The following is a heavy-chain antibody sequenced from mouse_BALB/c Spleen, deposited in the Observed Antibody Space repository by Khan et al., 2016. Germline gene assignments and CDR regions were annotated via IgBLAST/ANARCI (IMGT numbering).Heavy chain of an antibody. V-gene: IGHV1-4*01. CDR1: GYTFTSYT. J-gene: IGHJ2*01. D-gene: IGHD1-2*01. CDR2: IDPTSGYT. CDR3: ARKISAATSCDY. Sequence: QVQLKQSGAELARPGASVKMSCKASGYTFTSYTIHWVKQRPGQGLEWIGYIDPTSGYTNYNQNFKDKATLTADKSSNTAYMQLSSLTSEDSAVYSCARKISAATSCDYWGQGTTLTVSS.